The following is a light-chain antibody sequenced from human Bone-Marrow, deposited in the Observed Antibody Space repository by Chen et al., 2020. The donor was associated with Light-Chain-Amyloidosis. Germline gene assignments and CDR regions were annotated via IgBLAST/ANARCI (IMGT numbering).Light chain of an antibody. CDR2: RDT. J-gene: IGLJ2*01. Sequence: SYELTPPPSVSVSPGLPPRRTCSGDDLPTKYAYWYQQKPGQAPVLVIHRDTERPSGISERFSGSSSGTTATLTISGVQAEDEADYHCQSADSSGTYEVIFGGGTKLTVL. CDR1: DLPTKY. V-gene: IGLV3-25*03. CDR3: QSADSSGTYEVI.